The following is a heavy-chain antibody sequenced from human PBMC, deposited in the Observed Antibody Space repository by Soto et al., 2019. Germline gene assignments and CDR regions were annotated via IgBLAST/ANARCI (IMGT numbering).Heavy chain of an antibody. CDR3: AKDGGSYSDY. D-gene: IGHD1-26*01. CDR1: GFTFSSYG. Sequence: ESGGGVVQPGRSLRLSCAASGFTFSSYGMHWVRQAPGKGLEWVAVISYDGSNKYYADSVKGRFTISRDNSKNTLYLQMNSLRAEDTAVYYCAKDGGSYSDYWGQGTLVTVSS. CDR2: ISYDGSNK. V-gene: IGHV3-30*18. J-gene: IGHJ4*02.